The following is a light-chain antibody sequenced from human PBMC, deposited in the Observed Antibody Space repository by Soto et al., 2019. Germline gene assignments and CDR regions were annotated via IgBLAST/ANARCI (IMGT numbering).Light chain of an antibody. CDR2: EVN. V-gene: IGLV2-14*01. CDR3: LSYTSANTRV. J-gene: IGLJ3*02. CDR1: SSDVGGYKF. Sequence: QSVLTQPASVSASPEQSITISCTGTSSDVGGYKFVSWYQHHPRKAPKLMIYEVNNRPSGVSNRFSGSKSCNTASLTISGLQPEDEADYYCLSYTSANTRVFGGGTQLTVL.